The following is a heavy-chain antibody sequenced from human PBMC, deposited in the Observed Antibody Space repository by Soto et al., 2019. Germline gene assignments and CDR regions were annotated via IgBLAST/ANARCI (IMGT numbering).Heavy chain of an antibody. J-gene: IGHJ4*02. Sequence: PSETLSLTCTVSGGYIATYYWHWIRQFPGKGLEWIGQICDGGNTNYNPSLKSRVTISVDTSKNQFSLQLSSVTAADTAVYYCARRGFYDYWGQGALVTVSS. CDR1: GGYIATYY. V-gene: IGHV4-59*08. D-gene: IGHD3-10*01. CDR2: ICDGGNT. CDR3: ARRGFYDY.